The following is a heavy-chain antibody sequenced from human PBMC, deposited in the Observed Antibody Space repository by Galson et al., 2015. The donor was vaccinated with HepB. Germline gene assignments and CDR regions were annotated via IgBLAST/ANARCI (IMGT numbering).Heavy chain of an antibody. J-gene: IGHJ5*02. CDR2: IIPIFGTA. V-gene: IGHV1-69*13. D-gene: IGHD6-19*01. Sequence: SVKVSCKASGGTFSSYAISWVRQAPGQGLEWMGGIIPIFGTANYAQKFQGRVTITADESTSTAYMELSSLRSEDTAVYYCARDGEYSSGWYAWFDPWGQGTLVTVSS. CDR1: GGTFSSYA. CDR3: ARDGEYSSGWYAWFDP.